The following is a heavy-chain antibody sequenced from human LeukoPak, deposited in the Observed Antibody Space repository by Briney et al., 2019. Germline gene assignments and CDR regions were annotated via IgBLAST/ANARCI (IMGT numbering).Heavy chain of an antibody. Sequence: ASVKVSCKASGYTFTSYAMNWVRQAPGQGLEWMGWINTNTGNPTYAQGFTGRFVFSLDTSVSTAYLQISSLKAEDTAVYYCARATLTAFRGGVRSKGPPDYWGQGTLVTVSS. CDR1: GYTFTSYA. CDR3: ARATLTAFRGGVRSKGPPDY. V-gene: IGHV7-4-1*02. CDR2: INTNTGNP. J-gene: IGHJ4*02. D-gene: IGHD5-18*01.